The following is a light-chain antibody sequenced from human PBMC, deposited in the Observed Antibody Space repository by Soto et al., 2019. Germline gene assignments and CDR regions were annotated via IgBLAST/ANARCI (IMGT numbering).Light chain of an antibody. V-gene: IGKV3-20*01. J-gene: IGKJ3*01. Sequence: EIVLTQSPGTLSLSPGERATLSCRASQSDSSSYLAWYQQKPGQAPRLLIYGASGRATGIPDRFSGSGSGTDFPLTISRLEPEGFAVYYCQKYGSSIFTFGPGTKVDIK. CDR1: QSDSSSY. CDR3: QKYGSSIFT. CDR2: GAS.